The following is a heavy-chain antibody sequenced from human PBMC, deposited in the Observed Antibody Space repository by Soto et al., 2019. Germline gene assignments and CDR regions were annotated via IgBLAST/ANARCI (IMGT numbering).Heavy chain of an antibody. CDR1: GFSASDSF. CDR3: ARDLGLNDLLNTYDYGMDV. V-gene: IGHV3-53*02. J-gene: IGHJ6*04. Sequence: EVQLVETGGGLIQPGGSLRLSCEVSGFSASDSFLSWVRQAPGKGLEWVSVFYRGGSTVYADSVKGRGTVSRDTFSTTLSLQMDRLTVEDTAVYFCARDLGLNDLLNTYDYGMDVWCEVTMVTVSP. CDR2: FYRGGST. D-gene: IGHD1-1*01.